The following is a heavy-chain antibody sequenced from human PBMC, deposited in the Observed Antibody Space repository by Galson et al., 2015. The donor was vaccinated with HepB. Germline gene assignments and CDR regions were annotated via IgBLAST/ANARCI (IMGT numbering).Heavy chain of an antibody. J-gene: IGHJ5*02. D-gene: IGHD6-19*01. CDR2: ISGSGGST. CDR1: GFTFSSYA. CDR3: AKDRGWGYSSGWYGWFDP. V-gene: IGHV3-23*01. Sequence: SLRLSCAASGFTFSSYAMSWVRQAPGKGLEWVSAISGSGGSTYYADSVKGRFTISRDNSKNTLYLQMNSLRAEDTAVYYCAKDRGWGYSSGWYGWFDPWGQGTQVTVSS.